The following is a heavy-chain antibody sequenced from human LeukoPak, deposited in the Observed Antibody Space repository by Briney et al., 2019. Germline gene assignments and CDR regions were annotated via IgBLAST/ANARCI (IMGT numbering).Heavy chain of an antibody. V-gene: IGHV3-48*01. J-gene: IGHJ4*02. CDR2: ISSSSSTI. Sequence: GGSLRLSCAASGFTFSSYSMNWVRQAPGKGLEWVSYISSSSSTIYYADSVKGRFTIPRDNAKNSLYLQMNSLRAEDTAVYYCARLGFRGGDYWGQGTLVTVSS. D-gene: IGHD3-16*01. CDR1: GFTFSSYS. CDR3: ARLGFRGGDY.